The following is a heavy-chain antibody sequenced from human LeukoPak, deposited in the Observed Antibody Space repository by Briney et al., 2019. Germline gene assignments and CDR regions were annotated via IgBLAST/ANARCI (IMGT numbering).Heavy chain of an antibody. J-gene: IGHJ4*02. Sequence: GGSLRLSCAASGFTFSSYWMSWVRQAPGKGLEWVSSISSSSSYIYYADSVKGRFTISRDNAKNSLYLQMNSLRAEDTAVYYCARDHHSSSSQLDYWGQGTLVTVSS. D-gene: IGHD6-6*01. CDR3: ARDHHSSSSQLDY. CDR2: ISSSSSYI. CDR1: GFTFSSYW. V-gene: IGHV3-21*01.